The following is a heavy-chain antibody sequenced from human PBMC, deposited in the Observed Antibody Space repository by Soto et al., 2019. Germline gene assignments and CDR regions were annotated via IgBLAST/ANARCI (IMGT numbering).Heavy chain of an antibody. CDR2: IWYDGTNK. Sequence: GGSLRLSCAASGFTFSSYGMHWVRQAPGKGLEWVAVIWYDGTNKYYVDSVKGRFTISKDNSKNTLYLQMNSLRAEDTAIYYCARVGGGYQLLHAFDIWGQGTMVTVSS. J-gene: IGHJ3*02. CDR3: ARVGGGYQLLHAFDI. V-gene: IGHV3-33*01. CDR1: GFTFSSYG. D-gene: IGHD2-2*01.